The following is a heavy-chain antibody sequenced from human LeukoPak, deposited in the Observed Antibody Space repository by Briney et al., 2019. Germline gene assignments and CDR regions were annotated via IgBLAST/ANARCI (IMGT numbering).Heavy chain of an antibody. CDR3: ARARSSSWYYRY. CDR2: INPNSGGT. J-gene: IGHJ4*02. V-gene: IGHV1-2*02. CDR1: GYTFTGYY. Sequence: ASVKVSCKASGYTFTGYYMHWVRQAPGQGLEWMGWINPNSGGTNYAQKFQGRVTMTRDTSISTAYMELSRLRSDDTAVYYCARARSSSWYYRYWGQGTLVTVSS. D-gene: IGHD6-13*01.